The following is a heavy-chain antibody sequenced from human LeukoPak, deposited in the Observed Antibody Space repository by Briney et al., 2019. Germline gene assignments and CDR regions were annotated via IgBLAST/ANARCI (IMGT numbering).Heavy chain of an antibody. CDR2: INSDGRST. V-gene: IGHV3-74*01. D-gene: IGHD6-19*01. CDR1: GFTFSSYW. J-gene: IGHJ4*02. Sequence: GSLRLSCAASGFTFSSYWVHWVRQAPGKGLVWVSRINSDGRSTSYADSVRGRFTISRDNAKNTLYLQMNSLRAEDTAVYFCARDNSSVYDYWGQGTLVTVSS. CDR3: ARDNSSVYDY.